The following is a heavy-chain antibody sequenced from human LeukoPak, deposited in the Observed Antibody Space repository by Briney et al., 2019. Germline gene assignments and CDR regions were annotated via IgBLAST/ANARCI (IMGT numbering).Heavy chain of an antibody. CDR1: GFTFSSYS. CDR2: ISSSSSYI. Sequence: GGSLRLSCAASGFTFSSYSMNWVRQAPGKGLEWVSSISSSSSYIYYADSVKGRFTISRDNAKNSLYLQMNSLRAEDTAVYYCARDGHYYDSSGYPSDAFDIGGQGTMVTVSS. V-gene: IGHV3-21*01. J-gene: IGHJ3*02. D-gene: IGHD3-22*01. CDR3: ARDGHYYDSSGYPSDAFDI.